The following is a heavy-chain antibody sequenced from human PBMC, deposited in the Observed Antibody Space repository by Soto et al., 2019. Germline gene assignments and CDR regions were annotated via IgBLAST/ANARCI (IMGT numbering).Heavy chain of an antibody. CDR2: INSKTDGGTT. CDR1: GFTFSNPW. D-gene: IGHD3-10*01. CDR3: TTDLFNPPPANYYYYGMDV. Sequence: PGGSLRLSCAASGFTFSNPWMSWVRQAPGKGLEWVGRINSKTDGGTTDYAAPVKGRFTISRDDSKNTLYLQMNSLKTEDTAVYYCTTDLFNPPPANYYYYGMDVWGQGTTVTVSS. J-gene: IGHJ6*02. V-gene: IGHV3-15*01.